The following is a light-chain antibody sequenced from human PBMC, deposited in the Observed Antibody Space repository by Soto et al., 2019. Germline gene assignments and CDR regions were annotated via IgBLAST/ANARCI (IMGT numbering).Light chain of an antibody. CDR1: QSVSSNY. V-gene: IGKV3-20*01. J-gene: IGKJ1*01. CDR2: GAS. Sequence: EIVLTQSPGTLSLSPGEKATLSCRASQSVSSNYLAWYQQKPGQAPRPLIYGASSRAIGIPDRFSGSGSGTDFTLNISRLEPEDFAVYYCQQYGSLPWTFGQGTKVEIK. CDR3: QQYGSLPWT.